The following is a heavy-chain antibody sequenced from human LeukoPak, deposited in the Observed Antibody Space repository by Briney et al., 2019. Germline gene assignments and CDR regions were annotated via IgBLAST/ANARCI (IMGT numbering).Heavy chain of an antibody. Sequence: PSETLSLTCAVYGGSFSGYYWRWIRQHPGKGLEWIGEINHSGSTNYNPSLKSRVTISVGTSKNQFSLKLSSVTAADTAVYYCARGIRRQLAPIGYYYYYMDVWGKGTTVTVSS. J-gene: IGHJ6*03. CDR2: INHSGST. D-gene: IGHD6-6*01. V-gene: IGHV4-34*01. CDR3: ARGIRRQLAPIGYYYYYMDV. CDR1: GGSFSGYY.